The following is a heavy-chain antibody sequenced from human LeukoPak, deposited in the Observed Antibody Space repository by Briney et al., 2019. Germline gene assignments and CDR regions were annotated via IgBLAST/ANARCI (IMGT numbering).Heavy chain of an antibody. CDR3: ARGSGNEIDY. J-gene: IGHJ4*02. D-gene: IGHD1-14*01. V-gene: IGHV3-48*02. Sequence: GGSLRLSCAASGFSFSSYAMSWVRQAPGKGLEWVSYISSSSSTIYYADSVKGRFTISRDNAKNSLYLQMNSLRDEDSAVYYCARGSGNEIDYWGQGTLVTVSS. CDR2: ISSSSSTI. CDR1: GFSFSSYA.